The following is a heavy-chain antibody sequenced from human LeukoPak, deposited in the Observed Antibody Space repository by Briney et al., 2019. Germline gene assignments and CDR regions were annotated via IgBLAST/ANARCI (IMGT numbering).Heavy chain of an antibody. D-gene: IGHD3-22*01. CDR1: GFTFSSYW. CDR3: AKYGPDSYYDSSGYYFLDY. J-gene: IGHJ4*02. CDR2: IKQDGSEK. Sequence: PGGSLRLSCAASGFTFSSYWMSWVRQAPGKGLEWVANIKQDGSEKYYVDSVKGRFTISRDNSKNTLYLQMNSLRAEDTAVYYCAKYGPDSYYDSSGYYFLDYWGQGTLVTVSS. V-gene: IGHV3-7*03.